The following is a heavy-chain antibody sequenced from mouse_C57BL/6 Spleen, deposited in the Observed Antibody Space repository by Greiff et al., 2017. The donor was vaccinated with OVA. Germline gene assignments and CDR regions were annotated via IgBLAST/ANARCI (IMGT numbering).Heavy chain of an antibody. CDR2: INPNNGGT. D-gene: IGHD1-1*01. CDR1: GYTFTNYN. CDR3: ASVELRRGLFAY. J-gene: IGHJ3*01. Sequence: EVQLQQSGPELVKPGASVKMSCKASGYTFTNYNMHWVKQRHGKSLEWIGYINPNNGGTSYNQKFKGKATLTVNKSSSTAYMELRSLTSEDRAVYYGASVELRRGLFAYWGQGTLVTVSA. V-gene: IGHV1-22*01.